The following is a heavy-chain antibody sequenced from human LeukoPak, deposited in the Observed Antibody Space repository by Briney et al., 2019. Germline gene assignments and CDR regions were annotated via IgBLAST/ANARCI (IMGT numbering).Heavy chain of an antibody. J-gene: IGHJ4*02. CDR2: INAGNGNT. V-gene: IGHV1-3*01. Sequence: ASVKVSCEASGYTFTSYAMHWVRQTPGQRLEWMGWINAGNGNTKYSQKFQGRVTITRDTSASTAYMELSSLRSEDTAVYYCARWPPSSWYAPGYWGQGTLVTVSS. CDR1: GYTFTSYA. D-gene: IGHD6-13*01. CDR3: ARWPPSSWYAPGY.